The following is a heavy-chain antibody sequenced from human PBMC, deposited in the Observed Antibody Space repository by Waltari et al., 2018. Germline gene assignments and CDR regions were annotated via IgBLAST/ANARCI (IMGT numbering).Heavy chain of an antibody. Sequence: QLQLKESGPGLVKPSETLSPTCTVSGGPISSSSYNWGWIRQPPGKGLEWIGTIYYSGTTYYNPSLKSRVTISVDTSKKQFSLKLRSVTAPDTAVYYCARGESFYDYGDYGLDAFDIWGQGTMVTVSS. D-gene: IGHD4-17*01. CDR2: IYYSGTT. CDR3: ARGESFYDYGDYGLDAFDI. J-gene: IGHJ3*02. CDR1: GGPISSSSYN. V-gene: IGHV4-39*01.